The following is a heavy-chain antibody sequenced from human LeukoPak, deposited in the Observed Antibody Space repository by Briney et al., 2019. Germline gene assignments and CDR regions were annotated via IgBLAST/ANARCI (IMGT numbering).Heavy chain of an antibody. J-gene: IGHJ4*02. Sequence: PGTSLRLSCAASEFTFSHYAMHWVRQAPGKGLEWVAVISYDGSNKYYADSVQGRFTISRDNSKNTLYLQINSLRAEDTAVYYCARDLSPYYDFWSGFGYWGQGTLVTVSS. CDR3: ARDLSPYYDFWSGFGY. D-gene: IGHD3-3*01. V-gene: IGHV3-30*04. CDR2: ISYDGSNK. CDR1: EFTFSHYA.